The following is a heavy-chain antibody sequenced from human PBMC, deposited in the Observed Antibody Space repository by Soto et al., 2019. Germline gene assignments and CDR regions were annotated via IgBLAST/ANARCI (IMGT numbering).Heavy chain of an antibody. Sequence: QVQLVQSGAEEKKPGASVQVSCKAAGYTFTSYDIHWVRQAPGQRLEWMGWINAGNGNTKYSQKFQGRVTITRDTSASTAYMELSSLRSEDTAVYYCARDVGGFDYWGQGTLVTVSS. CDR3: ARDVGGFDY. D-gene: IGHD1-26*01. V-gene: IGHV1-3*05. CDR2: INAGNGNT. CDR1: GYTFTSYD. J-gene: IGHJ4*02.